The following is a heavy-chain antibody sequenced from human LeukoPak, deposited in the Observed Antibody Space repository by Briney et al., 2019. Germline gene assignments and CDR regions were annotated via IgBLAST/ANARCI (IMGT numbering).Heavy chain of an antibody. Sequence: PGGSLRLSCAASGFXVSRSYMNWVRQAPGKGLEWVSLIYGGGTTYYAASVKGRFTISRDNSKNTIYLQMNSLKAEDTAVYYCARDLGQNWFDPWGQGTLVTVSS. CDR1: GFXVSRSY. CDR3: ARDLGQNWFDP. CDR2: IYGGGTT. J-gene: IGHJ5*02. V-gene: IGHV3-53*01.